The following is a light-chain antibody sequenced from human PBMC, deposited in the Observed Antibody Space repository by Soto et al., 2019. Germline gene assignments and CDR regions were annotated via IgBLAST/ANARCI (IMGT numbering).Light chain of an antibody. CDR3: QQYHSYPYT. J-gene: IGKJ2*01. CDR2: KAS. V-gene: IGKV1-5*03. Sequence: DIQMTQSPSTLSASVGDRVTITCRASQSISSWLAWYQQKPGKAPKVLIYKASSLESGVPSGFSGSGSGTEFTLIINSLPPDDFATYYCQQYHSYPYTFGQGTKLEIK. CDR1: QSISSW.